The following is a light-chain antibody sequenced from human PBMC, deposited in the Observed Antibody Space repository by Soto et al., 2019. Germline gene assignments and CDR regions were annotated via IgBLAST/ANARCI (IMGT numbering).Light chain of an antibody. J-gene: IGLJ2*01. V-gene: IGLV2-14*01. CDR3: SSYTSTRTVV. CDR1: SSDVGGYNY. CDR2: DVS. Sequence: QSAPTQPASVSGSPGQSITISCTGTSSDVGGYNYVSWYQQHPDKAPKLMIYDVSNRPSGVSNRFSGSKSGNTASLTISGLQAEDEADYYCSSYTSTRTVVFGGGTQVTVL.